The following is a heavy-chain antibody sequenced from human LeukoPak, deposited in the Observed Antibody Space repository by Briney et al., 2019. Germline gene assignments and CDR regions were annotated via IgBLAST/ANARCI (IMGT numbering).Heavy chain of an antibody. D-gene: IGHD3-22*01. CDR2: ISGSGINT. V-gene: IGHV3-23*01. Sequence: GGSLRLSCAASGFTFSSYAMSWVRQAPGKGLEWVSAISGSGINTYYADSVKGRFTISRENSKNTLYLQMNSLRAEDTAVYYCAKGATNYYDSSGYWDYWGQGTLVTVSS. CDR1: GFTFSSYA. CDR3: AKGATNYYDSSGYWDY. J-gene: IGHJ4*02.